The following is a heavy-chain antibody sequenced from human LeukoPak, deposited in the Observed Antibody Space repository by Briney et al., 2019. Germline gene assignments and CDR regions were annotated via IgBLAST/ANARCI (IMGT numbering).Heavy chain of an antibody. CDR1: GFTFSNYN. Sequence: GGSLRLSCAASGFTFSNYNMFWARQVPGKGLEWVSYITSSSNTVHYADSVKGRFTLSRDNAKSSLYLQMNSLRAEDTAIYYCARLLSGWYLADYWGQGTLVTVSS. V-gene: IGHV3-48*01. D-gene: IGHD6-19*01. CDR2: ITSSSNTV. CDR3: ARLLSGWYLADY. J-gene: IGHJ4*02.